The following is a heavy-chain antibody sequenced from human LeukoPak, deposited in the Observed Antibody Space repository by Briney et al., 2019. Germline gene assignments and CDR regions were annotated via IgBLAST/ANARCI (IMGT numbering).Heavy chain of an antibody. J-gene: IGHJ4*02. CDR3: ARESYGGYVYTFDY. V-gene: IGHV1-46*01. D-gene: IGHD5-12*01. CDR1: GDTVTSYY. Sequence: GASEKVSCKASGDTVTSYYMHWVRQATGQWLEWMGIINPSGGSTSYAQKFQGRVTMTRDTSTSTVYMELSSLRSEDTAVYYCARESYGGYVYTFDYWGQGTLVTVSS. CDR2: INPSGGST.